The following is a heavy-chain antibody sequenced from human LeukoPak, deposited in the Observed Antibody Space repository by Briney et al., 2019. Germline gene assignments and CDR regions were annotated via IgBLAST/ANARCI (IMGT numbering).Heavy chain of an antibody. V-gene: IGHV1-2*02. J-gene: IGHJ5*02. D-gene: IGHD2-2*01. CDR3: ARGSRYCSSTSCYRRWFDP. CDR2: INPNSGGT. CDR1: GYTFTGYY. Sequence: ASVKVSCKASGYTFTGYYMHWVRQAPGQGLEWMGWINPNSGGTNYAQKFQGRVTTTRDTSISTAYMELSRLRSDDTAVYYCARGSRYCSSTSCYRRWFDPWGQGTLVTVSS.